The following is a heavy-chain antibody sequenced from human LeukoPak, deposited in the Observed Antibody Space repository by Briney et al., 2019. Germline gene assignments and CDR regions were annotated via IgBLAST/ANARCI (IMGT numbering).Heavy chain of an antibody. Sequence: GASVKVSCKASGYTFTSYAMHWVRQAPGQRLEWMGWINAGNGNTKYSQKFQGRVTITRDTSASTAYMELSSLRSEDTAVYYCAWGSGYDFSNFDYWGQGTLVTVSS. CDR3: AWGSGYDFSNFDY. CDR2: INAGNGNT. CDR1: GYTFTSYA. J-gene: IGHJ4*02. D-gene: IGHD5-12*01. V-gene: IGHV1-3*01.